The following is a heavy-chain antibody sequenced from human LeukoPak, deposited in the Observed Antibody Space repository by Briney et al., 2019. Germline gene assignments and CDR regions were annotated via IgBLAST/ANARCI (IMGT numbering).Heavy chain of an antibody. CDR1: GFTFSDYY. CDR2: ISSSSSYT. V-gene: IGHV3-11*06. Sequence: GGSLRLSCAASGFTFSDYYMSWIRQAPGKGLEWVSYISSSSSYTNYADSVKRRFTISRDNAKNSLYLQMNSLRAEDTAVYYCARTPRYCSGGSCFDYSGEGTLVTVSS. CDR3: ARTPRYCSGGSCFDY. J-gene: IGHJ4*02. D-gene: IGHD2-15*01.